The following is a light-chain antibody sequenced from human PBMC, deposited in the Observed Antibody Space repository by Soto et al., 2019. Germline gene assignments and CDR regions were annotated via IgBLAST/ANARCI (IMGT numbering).Light chain of an antibody. CDR1: SGPSSYA. CDR2: LNSDGSH. CDR3: QTWGTGIVV. J-gene: IGLJ2*01. V-gene: IGLV4-69*01. Sequence: QLVLTQSPSASASLGASVKLTCTLSSGPSSYAIAWHQQQPEKGPRYLMKLNSDGSHSKGDGIPDRFSGSSSGAERYLTISSLQSEDEADYYCQTWGTGIVVFGGGTKLTV.